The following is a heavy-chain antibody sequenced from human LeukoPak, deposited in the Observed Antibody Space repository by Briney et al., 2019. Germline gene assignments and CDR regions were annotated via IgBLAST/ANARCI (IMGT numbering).Heavy chain of an antibody. J-gene: IGHJ4*02. CDR2: ISGSGGTT. CDR1: GFTFSNYG. V-gene: IGHV3-23*01. CDR3: AKTQGYFDY. Sequence: PGGSLRLSCAASGFTFSNYGMTWVRQAPGKGLEWVSGISGSGGTTYDADSVKGRFTVSRDNPKNILYLQMNSLRADDTAVYFCAKTQGYFDYWGQGTLVTVSS.